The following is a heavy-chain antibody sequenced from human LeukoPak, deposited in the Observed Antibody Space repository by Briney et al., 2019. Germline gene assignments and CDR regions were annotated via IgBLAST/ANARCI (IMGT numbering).Heavy chain of an antibody. CDR3: ARDPSNGYSTFDN. V-gene: IGHV4-4*07. CDR1: GGSISSYY. J-gene: IGHJ4*02. D-gene: IGHD5-24*01. CDR2: IYSSGTT. Sequence: SETLSLTCTVPGGSISSYYWTWIRQPAGKGLEWIGRIYSSGTTNYNPSLKSRVTMSVDTSKNQFSLKLSSVTAADTAVYFCARDPSNGYSTFDNWGQGTLVNVSS.